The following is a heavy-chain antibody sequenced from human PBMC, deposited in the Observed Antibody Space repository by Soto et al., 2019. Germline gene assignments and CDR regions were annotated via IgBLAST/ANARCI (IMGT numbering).Heavy chain of an antibody. J-gene: IGHJ6*02. CDR3: AKESSSWYMRRDYGMDV. CDR2: ISYDGSNK. CDR1: GFTFSSYG. D-gene: IGHD6-13*01. Sequence: QVQLVESGGGVVQPGRSLRLSCAASGFTFSSYGMHWVRQAPGKGLEWVAVISYDGSNKYYADSVKGRFTISRDNSKNTLDLQKNSLRAEDTAVYYCAKESSSWYMRRDYGMDVWGQGTTVTVSS. V-gene: IGHV3-30*18.